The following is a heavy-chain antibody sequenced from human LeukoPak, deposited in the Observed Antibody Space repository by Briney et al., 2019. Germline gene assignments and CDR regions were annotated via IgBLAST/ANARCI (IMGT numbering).Heavy chain of an antibody. CDR2: INHSGST. CDR1: GESFSGYY. D-gene: IGHD2-21*02. Sequence: SGTLSLTCAVYGESFSGYYWTWIRQPPGKGLEWIGEINHSGSTNYNPSLKSRVTISVDTSKNQFSLKLSSVTAADTAVYYCARGRVTPDYFDYWGQGTLVTVSS. CDR3: ARGRVTPDYFDY. J-gene: IGHJ4*02. V-gene: IGHV4-34*01.